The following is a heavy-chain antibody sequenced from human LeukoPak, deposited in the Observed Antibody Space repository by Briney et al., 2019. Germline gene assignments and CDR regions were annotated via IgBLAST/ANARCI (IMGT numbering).Heavy chain of an antibody. CDR1: GYSISSGYY. CDR3: ARPTSSNYAGFFFDF. V-gene: IGHV4-38-2*02. CDR2: IYHSGSL. Sequence: SETLSLTCSVSGYSISSGYYWAWIRLTPGKGLEWIGSIYHSGSLYYNPSLRSRVTISVDTSKNQFSLKVNSMTVADTAVYYCARPTSSNYAGFFFDFWSQGTLVTVSS. J-gene: IGHJ4*02. D-gene: IGHD4-11*01.